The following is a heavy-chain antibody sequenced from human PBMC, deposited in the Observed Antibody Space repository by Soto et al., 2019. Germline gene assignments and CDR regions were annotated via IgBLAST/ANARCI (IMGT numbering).Heavy chain of an antibody. CDR2: FNPNSGDT. J-gene: IGHJ4*02. CDR3: AREASAVISLDY. D-gene: IGHD6-19*01. V-gene: IGHV1-2*02. CDR1: GYIFTAYS. Sequence: ASVNVSCKASGYIFTAYSMHLVRHAPGQGLDWVGWFNPNSGDTIYSQQFQGRATLTGDTSISTADMELYSLTSDDKAVYYCAREASAVISLDYWGQGTLVTVSS.